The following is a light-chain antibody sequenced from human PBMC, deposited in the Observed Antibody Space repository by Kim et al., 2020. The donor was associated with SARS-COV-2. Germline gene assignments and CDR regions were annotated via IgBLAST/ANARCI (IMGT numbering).Light chain of an antibody. Sequence: PGERATLSCRASQSVSSNVAWYQQKPGQAPRLLIYGASTRATGIPARFSGSGSGTEFTLTISSLQSEDLAVYHCQQYDDWPPWTFGQGTKVDIK. CDR3: QQYDDWPPWT. CDR1: QSVSSN. J-gene: IGKJ1*01. V-gene: IGKV3-15*01. CDR2: GAS.